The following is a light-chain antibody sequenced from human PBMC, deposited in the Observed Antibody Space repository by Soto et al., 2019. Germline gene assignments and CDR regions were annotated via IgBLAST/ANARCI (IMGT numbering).Light chain of an antibody. CDR3: EQYNNWRRT. J-gene: IGKJ1*01. CDR1: QSVSSN. CDR2: GAS. Sequence: EIVMTQSQATLSVSPGERATLSCIARQSVSSNLAGYQQRPGQAPRLLIYGASTRATGIPASLSGSGYGTEFTLTNSSLQSEDFAFYYCEQYNNWRRTFGQGTKVEI. V-gene: IGKV3-15*01.